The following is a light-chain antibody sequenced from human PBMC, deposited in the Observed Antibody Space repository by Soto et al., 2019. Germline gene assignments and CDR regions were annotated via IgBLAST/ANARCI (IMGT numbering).Light chain of an antibody. J-gene: IGLJ2*01. CDR1: SSDVGANNY. V-gene: IGLV2-14*01. CDR3: AAWDDSLSGVV. Sequence: QSVLTQPASVSGSPGQPITISCTGTSSDVGANNYVSWYQHHPGKAPKLLIYEVSNRPSGVSSRFSGSKSGTSASLAISGLRSEDEADYYCAAWDDSLSGVVFGGGTKLTVL. CDR2: EVS.